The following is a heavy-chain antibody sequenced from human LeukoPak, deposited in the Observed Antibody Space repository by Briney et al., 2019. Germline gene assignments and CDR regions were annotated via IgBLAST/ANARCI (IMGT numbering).Heavy chain of an antibody. D-gene: IGHD3-9*01. Sequence: GGSLRLSCAASGFTLSTYAMSWVRQTPGKGLEWVAATSSSDAGTYHADSVRGRFTISRDNSKNTLYLQMNSLRAEDTAVYYCARVDYDVSTGYQNYFEFWGQGTLVTVSS. CDR2: TSSSDAGT. J-gene: IGHJ4*02. CDR3: ARVDYDVSTGYQNYFEF. CDR1: GFTLSTYA. V-gene: IGHV3-23*01.